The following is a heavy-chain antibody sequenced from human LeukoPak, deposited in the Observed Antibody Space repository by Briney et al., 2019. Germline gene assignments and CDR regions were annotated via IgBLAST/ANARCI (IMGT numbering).Heavy chain of an antibody. CDR3: VRERTYYDFWSGYSDDAFDI. V-gene: IGHV3-74*01. D-gene: IGHD3-3*01. CDR1: GFTFSSYW. Sequence: GGSLRLSCAASGFTFSSYWMHWVRQAPGKGLVWVSRINTDGSNTRYADSVKGRFTISRDNAKNTLYLQMSSLRAEDTAVYYCVRERTYYDFWSGYSDDAFDIWGQGTMVTVSS. CDR2: INTDGSNT. J-gene: IGHJ3*02.